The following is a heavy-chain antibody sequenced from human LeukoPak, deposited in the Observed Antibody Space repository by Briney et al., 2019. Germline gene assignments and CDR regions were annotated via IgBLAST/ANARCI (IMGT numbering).Heavy chain of an antibody. CDR1: GGSISSYY. D-gene: IGHD2-2*01. V-gene: IGHV4-59*01. CDR2: IYYSGST. J-gene: IGHJ5*02. CDR3: ARVVVVPAAIKGVWFDP. Sequence: SETLSLTCTVSGGSISSYYWSWIRQPPGKGLEWIGYIYYSGSTNYSPSLKSRVTISVDTSKNQFSLKLSSVTAADTAVYYCARVVVVPAAIKGVWFDPWGQGTLVTVSS.